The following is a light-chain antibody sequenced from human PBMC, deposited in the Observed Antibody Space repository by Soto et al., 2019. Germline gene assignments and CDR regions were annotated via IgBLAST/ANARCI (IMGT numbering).Light chain of an antibody. J-gene: IGLJ1*01. CDR2: EVS. V-gene: IGLV2-8*01. Sequence: QSALTQPPSASGSPGQSVTISCTGTSSDVGGYNYVSWYQQHPGKAPKLISYEVSKRPSGVPDRFSGSKSGNTASLTVSGLQAEDEADYYCSSYAGSNNFGVFGTGTKLTVL. CDR3: SSYAGSNNFGV. CDR1: SSDVGGYNY.